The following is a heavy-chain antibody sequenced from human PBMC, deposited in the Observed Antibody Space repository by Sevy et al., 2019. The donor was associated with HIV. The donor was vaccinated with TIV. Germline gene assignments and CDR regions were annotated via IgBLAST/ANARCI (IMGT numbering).Heavy chain of an antibody. D-gene: IGHD1-26*01. CDR2: IYYSGST. V-gene: IGHV4-39*01. CDR3: ARRRVVGATRYYFDY. CDR1: GGSISSSSYY. J-gene: IGHJ4*02. Sequence: SESLSLTCTVSGGSISSSSYYWGWIRQPPGKGLEWIGSIYYSGSTYYNPSLKSRVTISVDTSKNQFSLKLSSVTAADTAVYYCARRRVVGATRYYFDYWGQGTLVTVSS.